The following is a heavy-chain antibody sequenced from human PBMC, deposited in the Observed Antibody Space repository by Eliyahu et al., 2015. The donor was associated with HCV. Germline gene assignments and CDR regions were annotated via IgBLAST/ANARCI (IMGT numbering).Heavy chain of an antibody. CDR3: AGGVIRGAYNY. CDR1: GFTFSTYS. CDR2: XSGDSHXI. D-gene: IGHD3-10*01. J-gene: IGHJ4*02. V-gene: IGHV3-21*01. Sequence: EVQLVESGXGLVKPGGSLXLSCXASGFTFSTYSXSLVRQAPGKGLEWVSSXSGDSHXIYYADSVKGRFTISRDNAKNSLYVQMNSLRAEDTAVYYCAGGVIRGAYNYWGQGILVTVSS.